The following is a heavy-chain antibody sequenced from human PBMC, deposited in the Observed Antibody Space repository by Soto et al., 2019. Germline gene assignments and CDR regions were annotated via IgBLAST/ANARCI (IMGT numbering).Heavy chain of an antibody. CDR3: GRLEGLATISYYFDY. CDR2: VYYSGST. D-gene: IGHD3-9*01. Sequence: SETLSLTCTVSGGSIRCYYWRWIRQPPGKGLEWIGSVYYSGSTNYNPSLESRVTISVDKSKNQFPLKLMSLSAADTAVYYCGRLEGLATISYYFDYWGQGALVTVSS. CDR1: GGSIRCYY. J-gene: IGHJ4*02. V-gene: IGHV4-59*08.